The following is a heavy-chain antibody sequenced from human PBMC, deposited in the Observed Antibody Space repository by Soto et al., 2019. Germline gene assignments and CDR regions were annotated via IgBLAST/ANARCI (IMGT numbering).Heavy chain of an antibody. CDR3: AGVAIFGVIRSDY. CDR1: GGSFSGYY. Sequence: SETLSLTCAVYGGSFSGYYWSWIRQPPGKGLEWIGEINHSGSTNYNPSLKSRVTISVDTSRNQFSLKLSSVTAADTAVYYCAGVAIFGVIRSDYWGRGTLVTVSS. CDR2: INHSGST. J-gene: IGHJ4*02. V-gene: IGHV4-34*01. D-gene: IGHD3-3*01.